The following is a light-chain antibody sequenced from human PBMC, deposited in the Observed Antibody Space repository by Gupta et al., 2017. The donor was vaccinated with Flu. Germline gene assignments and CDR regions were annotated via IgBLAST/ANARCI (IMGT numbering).Light chain of an antibody. Sequence: DIQITQSPSSLSASVGDSVTITCRASQFISVYLNWYQQRPGKAPDVLIHAASTLQPGLPSRFSGSSCGTEFPLTISLQHPEDSAPYCSQHSDNTPPYTFGQGTKMEIE. CDR1: QFISVY. CDR3: QHSDNTPPYT. J-gene: IGKJ2*01. CDR2: AAS. V-gene: IGKV1-39*01.